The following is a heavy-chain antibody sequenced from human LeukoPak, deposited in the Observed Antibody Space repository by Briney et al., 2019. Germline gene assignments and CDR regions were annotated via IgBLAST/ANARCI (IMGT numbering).Heavy chain of an antibody. V-gene: IGHV3-30*02. CDR2: IRYDGSNK. D-gene: IGHD6-19*01. CDR1: GFTFSSYG. J-gene: IGHJ4*02. CDR3: AKDFPLYSSGWYYFDY. Sequence: GGSLRLSCAASGFTFSSYGMHWVRQAPGKGLEWVAFIRYDGSNKYYADSVKGRFTISRDNSKNTLYLQMNSLRAEDTVVYYCAKDFPLYSSGWYYFDYWGQGTLVTVSS.